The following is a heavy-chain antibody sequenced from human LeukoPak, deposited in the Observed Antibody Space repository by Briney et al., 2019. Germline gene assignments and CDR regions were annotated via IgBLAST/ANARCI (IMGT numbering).Heavy chain of an antibody. CDR2: IIPILGIA. CDR3: ARDLQDPLYYFDY. Sequence: ASVKVSCKASGGTFSSYAISWVRQAPGQGLEWMGRIIPILGIANYAQKFQGRVTITADKSTSTAYMELSSLRSEDTAVYYCARDLQDPLYYFDYWGQGTLVTVSS. V-gene: IGHV1-69*04. J-gene: IGHJ4*02. CDR1: GGTFSSYA.